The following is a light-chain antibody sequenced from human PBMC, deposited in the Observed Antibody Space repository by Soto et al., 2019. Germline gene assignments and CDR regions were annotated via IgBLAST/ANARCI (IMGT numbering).Light chain of an antibody. J-gene: IGKJ1*01. Sequence: EIVLTQSPGTLSLSPGEKATLSCRASQSVSSNYLAWYQQKSGQAPRLLIYATSSRAAGIPDRFSGSGSGTDFTLTISRLGPEDFGVYYCQQYGTSRAFGQGTKVEIK. V-gene: IGKV3-20*01. CDR2: ATS. CDR3: QQYGTSRA. CDR1: QSVSSNY.